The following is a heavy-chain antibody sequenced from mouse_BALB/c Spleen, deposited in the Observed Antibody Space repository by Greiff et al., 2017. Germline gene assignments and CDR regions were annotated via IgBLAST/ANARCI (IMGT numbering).Heavy chain of an antibody. CDR3: ARDGDGNFSWFAY. V-gene: IGHV3-6*02. Sequence: EVKLMESGPGLVKPSQSLSLTCSVTGYSITSGYYWNWIRQFPGNKLEWMGYISYDGSNNYNPSLKNRISITRDTSKNQFFLKLNSVTTEDTATYYCARDGDGNFSWFAYWGQGTLVTVSA. CDR2: ISYDGSN. D-gene: IGHD2-1*01. J-gene: IGHJ3*01. CDR1: GYSITSGYY.